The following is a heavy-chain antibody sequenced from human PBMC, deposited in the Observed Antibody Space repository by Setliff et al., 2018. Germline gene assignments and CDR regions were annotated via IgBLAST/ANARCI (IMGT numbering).Heavy chain of an antibody. Sequence: SETLSLTCTVSGASISINSYYWTWIRQSPGKGPEWIGNILYTGSTTYHPSLKSRLTMSVDTSKNQFSLQLRSVTAADTAVYFCSPGGAYGTGWFDPWGQGTLVTVSS. CDR3: SPGGAYGTGWFDP. V-gene: IGHV4-39*01. CDR2: ILYTGST. D-gene: IGHD1-1*01. J-gene: IGHJ5*02. CDR1: GASISINSYY.